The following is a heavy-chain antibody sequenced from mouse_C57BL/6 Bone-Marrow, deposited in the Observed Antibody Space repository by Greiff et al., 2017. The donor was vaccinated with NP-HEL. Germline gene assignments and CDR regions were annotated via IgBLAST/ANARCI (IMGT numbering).Heavy chain of an antibody. J-gene: IGHJ1*03. Sequence: QVQLQQPGAELVKPGASVKLSCKASGYTFTSYWMHWVKQRPGQGLEWIGDIDPSNSYTNYNQKFKGKATLTVDTSSSTAYMQLSSLTSEDSAVYYCASEWDYADYGGWGTTPTVSV. CDR1: GYTFTSYW. CDR2: IDPSNSYT. D-gene: IGHD1-1*01. V-gene: IGHV1-59*01. CDR3: ASEWDYADYGG.